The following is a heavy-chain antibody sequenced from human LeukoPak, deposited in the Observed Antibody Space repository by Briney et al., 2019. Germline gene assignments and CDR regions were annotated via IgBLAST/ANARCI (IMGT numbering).Heavy chain of an antibody. CDR2: VYYSGST. CDR1: GGSISSYY. D-gene: IGHD6-19*01. V-gene: IGHV4-59*08. J-gene: IGHJ4*02. CDR3: ARQDRGSGWPH. Sequence: SETLSLTCTVSGGSISSYYWSWIRQPPGKGLEWIGYVYYSGSTNYNPSLKSRVTISVGTSKNQFSLKLSSVTAADTAVYYCARQDRGSGWPHWGQGTLVTVSS.